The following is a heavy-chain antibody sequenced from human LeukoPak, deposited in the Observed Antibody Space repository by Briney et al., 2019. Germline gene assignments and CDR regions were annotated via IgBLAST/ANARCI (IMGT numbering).Heavy chain of an antibody. V-gene: IGHV3-9*01. CDR3: VRGVFWFDP. D-gene: IGHD3-3*01. Sequence: PGGSLRLSCAASGFTFDDYAMHWVRQAPGKGLEWVSGISWNSGSIGYADSVKGRFTISRDNAKNSLYLQMNSLRAEDTAVYYCVRGVFWFDPWGQGTLVTVSS. CDR2: ISWNSGSI. CDR1: GFTFDDYA. J-gene: IGHJ5*02.